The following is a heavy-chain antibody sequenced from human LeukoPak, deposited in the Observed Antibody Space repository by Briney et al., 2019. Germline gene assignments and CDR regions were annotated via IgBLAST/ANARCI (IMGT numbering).Heavy chain of an antibody. CDR3: ASLTTVTPYYFDY. J-gene: IGHJ4*02. D-gene: IGHD4-17*01. Sequence: ASVKVSCXVSGYTFTGYYMHWVQQAPGKGLEWMGLVDPEDGETIYAEKFQGRVTITADTSTDTAYMELSSLRSEDTAVYYCASLTTVTPYYFDYWGQGTLVTVSS. V-gene: IGHV1-69-2*01. CDR2: VDPEDGET. CDR1: GYTFTGYY.